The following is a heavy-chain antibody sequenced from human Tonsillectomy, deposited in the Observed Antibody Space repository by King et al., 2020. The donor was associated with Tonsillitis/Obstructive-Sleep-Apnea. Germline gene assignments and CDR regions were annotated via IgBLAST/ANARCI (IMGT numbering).Heavy chain of an antibody. Sequence: VQLVESGGGLVQPGRSLRLSCAASGFTFDDYAMHWVRQAPGKGLEWVSGISWNSGRIGYADSVKGRFTISRDNAKNSLYLQMNSLRAEDTALYYCAKVGATAMDSYYFGYWGQGTLGTVPS. J-gene: IGHJ4*02. CDR1: GFTFDDYA. D-gene: IGHD5-18*01. V-gene: IGHV3-9*01. CDR2: ISWNSGRI. CDR3: AKVGATAMDSYYFGY.